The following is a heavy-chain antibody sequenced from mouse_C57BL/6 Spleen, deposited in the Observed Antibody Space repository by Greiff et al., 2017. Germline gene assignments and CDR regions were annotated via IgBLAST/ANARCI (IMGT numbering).Heavy chain of an antibody. J-gene: IGHJ4*01. CDR2: IDPETGGT. CDR3: TKRNYYAMDY. Sequence: QVQLVESGAELVRPGASVTLSCKASGYTFTDYEMHWVKQTPVHGLEWIGAIDPETGGTAYNQKFKGKAILTADKSSSTAYMELRSLTSEDSAVYYCTKRNYYAMDYWGQGTSVTVSS. V-gene: IGHV1-15*01. CDR1: GYTFTDYE.